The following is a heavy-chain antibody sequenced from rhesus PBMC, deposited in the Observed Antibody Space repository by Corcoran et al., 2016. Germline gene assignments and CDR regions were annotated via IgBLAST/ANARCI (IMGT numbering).Heavy chain of an antibody. J-gene: IGHJ4*01. V-gene: IGHV4S11*01. CDR3: ARDLLSFGY. CDR2: FYFSVST. Sequence: QVQLQESGPGLVKPSETLSLTCAVSGGSISSNYCSWIRQAPGKGLEWIGYFYFSVSTYYTPALKSRVTLSVDPSKNQLSLKLSSVTAADTAVYYCARDLLSFGYWGQGVLVTVSS. D-gene: IGHD2-15*01. CDR1: GGSISSNY.